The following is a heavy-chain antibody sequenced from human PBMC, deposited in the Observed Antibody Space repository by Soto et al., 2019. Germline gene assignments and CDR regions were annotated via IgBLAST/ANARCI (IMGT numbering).Heavy chain of an antibody. CDR2: ISNSDDST. CDR3: AKDTAMVYYYYGMDV. CDR1: GFTFSSYA. Sequence: GGSLRLSCAASGFTFSSYAMSWVRQAPGKGLEWVSTISNSDDSTYYADSVKGRFTISRDNSKNTLYLQMNSLRAEDTAVYYCAKDTAMVYYYYGMDVWGQGTTVTVSS. V-gene: IGHV3-23*01. J-gene: IGHJ6*02. D-gene: IGHD5-18*01.